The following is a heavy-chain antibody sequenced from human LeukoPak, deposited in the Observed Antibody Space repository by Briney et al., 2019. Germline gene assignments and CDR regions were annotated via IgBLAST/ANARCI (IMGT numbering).Heavy chain of an antibody. CDR1: GDTFTSYD. V-gene: IGHV1-8*01. Sequence: GASVKVSCKASGDTFTSYDIKWVRQATGQGLEWMGWMNPNSGNTGYAQKFQGRVTMTRNTSISTAYMELSSLRSEDTAVYYCARATKLGAFDIWGQGTMVTVSS. CDR2: MNPNSGNT. CDR3: ARATKLGAFDI. D-gene: IGHD5-12*01. J-gene: IGHJ3*02.